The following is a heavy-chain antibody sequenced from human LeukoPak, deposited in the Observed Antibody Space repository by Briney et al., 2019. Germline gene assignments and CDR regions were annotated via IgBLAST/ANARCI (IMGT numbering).Heavy chain of an antibody. J-gene: IGHJ4*02. CDR3: ARERCGGGSCYYFDY. CDR2: IIPILGIA. V-gene: IGHV1-69*04. Sequence: GASVKVSCKASGGTFSSYAISWVRQAPGQGLEWMGRIIPILGIANYAQKFQGRVTITADKSTSTAYMELSSLRSEDTAVYYCARERCGGGSCYYFDYWGQGTLVTVSS. CDR1: GGTFSSYA. D-gene: IGHD2-15*01.